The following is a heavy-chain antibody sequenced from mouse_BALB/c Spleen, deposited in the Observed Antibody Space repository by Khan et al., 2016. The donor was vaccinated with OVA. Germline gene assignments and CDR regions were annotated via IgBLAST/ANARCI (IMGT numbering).Heavy chain of an antibody. CDR3: ARVYGGDVDY. CDR1: GYSITSDYA. Sequence: EVKLLESGPGLVKPSQSLSLTCTVTGYSITSDYAWNWIRQFPGNKLEWMGFISYSGNTKYNPSLKSRFSITRDTSKNQFFHQLNSVTTEDTATYYCARVYGGDVDYWGQGTSLTVSS. CDR2: ISYSGNT. J-gene: IGHJ2*02. D-gene: IGHD1-1*01. V-gene: IGHV3-2*02.